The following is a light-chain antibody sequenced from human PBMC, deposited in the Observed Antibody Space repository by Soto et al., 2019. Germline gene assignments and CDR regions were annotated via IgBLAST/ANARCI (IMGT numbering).Light chain of an antibody. CDR2: DAS. V-gene: IGKV1-33*01. Sequence: DIQMTQSPSSLSAFVGDRVTITCQASQDINIYLNWYQQKPGKAPKLLIYDASNLATGVPSKFSGGRSVIHFTFTISSLQPEDIATYYCQQYGNLPLSFGGGTKVEIK. CDR3: QQYGNLPLS. J-gene: IGKJ4*01. CDR1: QDINIY.